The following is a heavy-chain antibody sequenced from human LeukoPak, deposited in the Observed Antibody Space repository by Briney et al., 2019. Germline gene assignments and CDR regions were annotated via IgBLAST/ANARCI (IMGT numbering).Heavy chain of an antibody. J-gene: IGHJ4*02. CDR3: ARDGEVSYYDSSGYYFDY. Sequence: GGSLRLSCAASGFTFSSYWMSWVRQAPGKGLEWVANIKQDGSEKYYVDSVKGRFTISRDNAKNSLYLQMNSLRAEDTAVYYCARDGEVSYYDSSGYYFDYWGQGTLVTVSS. CDR2: IKQDGSEK. V-gene: IGHV3-7*01. CDR1: GFTFSSYW. D-gene: IGHD3-22*01.